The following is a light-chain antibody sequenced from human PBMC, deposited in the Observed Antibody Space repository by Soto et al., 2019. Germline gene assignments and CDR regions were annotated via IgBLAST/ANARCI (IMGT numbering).Light chain of an antibody. Sequence: QSVLTQPASVSGSPGQSITFSCTGSSSDVGTYNLVSWYQHHPGKAPKLLIYEVTERPSGVSNRFSGSKSGNTASLTISGLQAEDEADYYCCSYAGRRTIVVFGGGTKVTVL. J-gene: IGLJ2*01. CDR2: EVT. V-gene: IGLV2-23*02. CDR3: CSYAGRRTIVV. CDR1: SSDVGTYNL.